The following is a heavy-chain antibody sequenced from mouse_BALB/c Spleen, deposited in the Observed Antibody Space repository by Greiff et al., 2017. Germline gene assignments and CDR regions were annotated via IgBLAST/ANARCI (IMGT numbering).Heavy chain of an antibody. CDR2: ISSGSSTI. V-gene: IGHV5-17*02. D-gene: IGHD2-10*01. CDR3: ASGTYYGNYGGFAY. CDR1: GFTFSSFG. Sequence: EVMLVESGGGLVQPGGSRKLSCAASGFTFSSFGMHWVRQAPEKGLEWVAYISSGSSTIYYADTVKGRFTISRDNPKNTLFLQMTSLRSEDTAMYYCASGTYYGNYGGFAYWGQGTLVTVSA. J-gene: IGHJ3*01.